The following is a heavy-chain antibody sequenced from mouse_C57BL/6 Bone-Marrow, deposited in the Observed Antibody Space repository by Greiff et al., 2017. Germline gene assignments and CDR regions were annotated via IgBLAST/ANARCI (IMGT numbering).Heavy chain of an antibody. Sequence: VQLVESGPGLVQPSQSLSITCTVSGFSLTSYGVHWVRQSPGKGLEWLGVIWSGGSTDYNAAFISRLSISKDNSKSQVFFKMNSLQADDTAIYYCARGGYYYGSSYFYYAMDYWGQGTSVTVSS. CDR2: IWSGGST. D-gene: IGHD1-1*01. CDR3: ARGGYYYGSSYFYYAMDY. CDR1: GFSLTSYG. J-gene: IGHJ4*01. V-gene: IGHV2-2*01.